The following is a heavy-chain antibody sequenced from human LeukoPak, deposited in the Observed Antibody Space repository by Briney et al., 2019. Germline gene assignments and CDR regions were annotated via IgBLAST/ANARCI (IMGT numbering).Heavy chain of an antibody. D-gene: IGHD3-22*01. CDR2: ISGRGGST. CDR3: AKSTRTGYYYDSSGYYPFDY. Sequence: GGSLRLSCAASGSTFGSYAMSWVRQAPGKGLEWVSAISGRGGSTYYADSVKGRFTISRDNSKNTLYLQMNSLRAEDTAVYYCAKSTRTGYYYDSSGYYPFDYWGQGTLVTVSS. CDR1: GSTFGSYA. V-gene: IGHV3-23*01. J-gene: IGHJ4*02.